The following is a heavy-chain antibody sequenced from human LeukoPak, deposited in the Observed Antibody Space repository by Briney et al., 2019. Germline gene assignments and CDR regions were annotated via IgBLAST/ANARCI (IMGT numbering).Heavy chain of an antibody. J-gene: IGHJ4*02. V-gene: IGHV2-70*04. D-gene: IGHD1-26*01. CDR1: GFSLSTSGMR. CDR3: TWGGGATAVDY. Sequence: SGPTLVNPTETLKLTCTFSGFSLSTSGMRVSWIRQPPGKTLEWLARIDWERDKFCNTSLKARLTISKDSSKNQVVLIMTNMDPVETGTYYCTWGGGATAVDYWGQGTLVTVSS. CDR2: IDWERDK.